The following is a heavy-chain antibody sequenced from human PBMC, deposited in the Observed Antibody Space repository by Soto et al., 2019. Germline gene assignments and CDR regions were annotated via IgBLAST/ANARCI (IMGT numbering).Heavy chain of an antibody. V-gene: IGHV4-4*07. CDR2: IFSSGST. CDR3: ARLKGDGFDI. CDR1: SGSINDYY. Sequence: PSETLSLTCTVSSGSINDYYLTWIRQPAGKGLECIGRIFSSGSTNYNPSLRRRATMSVDTSRTRFSLSLTSVTAADTAVYYCARLKGDGFDIWGQGTQVTVPS. J-gene: IGHJ3*02.